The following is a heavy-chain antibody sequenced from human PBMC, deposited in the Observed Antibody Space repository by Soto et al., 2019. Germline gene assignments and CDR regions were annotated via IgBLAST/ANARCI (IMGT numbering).Heavy chain of an antibody. J-gene: IGHJ6*02. V-gene: IGHV4-61*01. Sequence: PSQPLSLTCTVSGGSVSSGSYYWIWIRQPPGKGLEWIGYIYYSGSTNYNPSLKSRVTISVDTSKNQFSLKLSSVTAADTAVYYCARGRAAGNYYYYGMDVWGQGTTVTVSS. CDR2: IYYSGST. CDR3: ARGRAAGNYYYYGMDV. D-gene: IGHD6-13*01. CDR1: GGSVSSGSYY.